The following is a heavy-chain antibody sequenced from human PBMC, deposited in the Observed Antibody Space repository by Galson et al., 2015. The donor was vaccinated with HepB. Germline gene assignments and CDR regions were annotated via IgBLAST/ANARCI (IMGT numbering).Heavy chain of an antibody. CDR3: TRPGYGSSWFLDYSHGMDI. Sequence: LRLSCAASGFAFSGSGIHWVRLASGKGLEWVGRIRNRANNYATAYAASVRGRFTVSRDDSKNTAYLQMKRLKTEDTAVYYCTRPGYGSSWFLDYSHGMDIWGQGTTVIVS. CDR2: IRNRANNYAT. D-gene: IGHD6-13*01. V-gene: IGHV3-73*01. J-gene: IGHJ6*02. CDR1: GFAFSGSG.